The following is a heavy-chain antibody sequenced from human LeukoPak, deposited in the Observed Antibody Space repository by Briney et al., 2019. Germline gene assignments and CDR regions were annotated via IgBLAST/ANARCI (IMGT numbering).Heavy chain of an antibody. CDR1: GSTFSSYA. J-gene: IGHJ4*02. V-gene: IGHV1-69*13. D-gene: IGHD3-10*01. Sequence: ASVKVSCKASGSTFSSYAISWVRQAPGQGLEWIGGIIPIFGTANYAQKFQGRVTITADESTSTAYMELSSLRSEDTAVYYCACFYGSGTPPRPFDYWGQGTLVTVSS. CDR3: ACFYGSGTPPRPFDY. CDR2: IIPIFGTA.